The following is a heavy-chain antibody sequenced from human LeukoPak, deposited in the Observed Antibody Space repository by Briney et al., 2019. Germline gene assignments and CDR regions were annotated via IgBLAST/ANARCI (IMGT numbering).Heavy chain of an antibody. J-gene: IGHJ6*03. V-gene: IGHV6-1*01. CDR2: TYYRSKWYN. CDR3: ARDSSGWYVYYYYYMDV. CDR1: GDSISSNSAA. Sequence: SQTLSLTCAISGDSISSNSAAWNWIRQSPSRGLEWLGRTYYRSKWYNDYAVSVKSRITINPDTSKNQFSLQLNSVTPEDTAVYYCARDSSGWYVYYYYYMDVWGKGTTVTVSS. D-gene: IGHD6-19*01.